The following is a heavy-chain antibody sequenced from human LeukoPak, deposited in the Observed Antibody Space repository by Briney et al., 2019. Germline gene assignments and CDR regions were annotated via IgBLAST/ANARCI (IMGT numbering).Heavy chain of an antibody. CDR3: ARAGWIITSGIDY. V-gene: IGHV4-39*07. CDR1: GVSISSTSYY. Sequence: SETLSLTCNVSGVSISSTSYYWGWIRQPPGKGLEWIGSNYYSGSTYYNPSLDSRVTISVDTSKNEFSLNLKSVTAADTAVYYCARAGWIITSGIDYWGQGALVTVSS. CDR2: NYYSGST. J-gene: IGHJ4*02. D-gene: IGHD3-10*01.